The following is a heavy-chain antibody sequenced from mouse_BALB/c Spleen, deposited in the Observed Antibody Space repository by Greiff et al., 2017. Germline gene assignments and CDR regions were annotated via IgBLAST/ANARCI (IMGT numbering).Heavy chain of an antibody. Sequence: EVKLVESGGGLVKPGGSLKLSCAASGFTFSSYTMSWVRQTPEKRLEWVATISSGGSYTYYPDSVKGRFTISRDNAKNTLYLQMSSLKSEDTAMYYCTRYYGSSYDYAMDYWGQGTSVTVSS. D-gene: IGHD1-1*01. CDR3: TRYYGSSYDYAMDY. CDR2: ISSGGSYT. J-gene: IGHJ4*01. V-gene: IGHV5-6-4*01. CDR1: GFTFSSYT.